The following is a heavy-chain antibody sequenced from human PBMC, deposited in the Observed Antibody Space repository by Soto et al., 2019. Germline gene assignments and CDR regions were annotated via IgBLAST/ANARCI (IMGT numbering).Heavy chain of an antibody. J-gene: IGHJ4*02. CDR3: ARDTAYSSPL. CDR2: IYYSGST. Sequence: PSETLSLTCTVSGGSISSGGYYWSWIRQHPGKGLEWIGYIYYSGSTYYNPPLKSRVTISVDTSKNQFSLKLSSVTAADTAVYYCARDTAYSSPLWGQGTLVTVSS. V-gene: IGHV4-31*03. CDR1: GGSISSGGYY. D-gene: IGHD6-13*01.